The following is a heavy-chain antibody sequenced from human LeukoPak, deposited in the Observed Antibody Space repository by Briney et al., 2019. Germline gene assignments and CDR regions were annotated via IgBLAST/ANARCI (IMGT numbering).Heavy chain of an antibody. J-gene: IGHJ5*02. CDR2: NTNTGNP. Sequence: NTNTGNPPYAQGFTGRFVFSLDTSVSTAYLQISSLKAEDTAVYYCAREFYSSSRYWFDPWGQGTLVTVSS. D-gene: IGHD6-13*01. V-gene: IGHV7-4-1*02. CDR3: AREFYSSSRYWFDP.